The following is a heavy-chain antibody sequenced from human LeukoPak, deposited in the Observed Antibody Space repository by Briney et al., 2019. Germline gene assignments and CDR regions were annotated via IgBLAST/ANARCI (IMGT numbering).Heavy chain of an antibody. Sequence: GGSLRLSCAASGFTFSSSGIHWVRQAPGKGLEWVSSISGSGNRTYYADSVKGRFTISRDNSKNTLFLQMNSLRAEDTAVYYCAKNLYCGGGSCYPSALGMDVWGQGTTVTVSS. CDR3: AKNLYCGGGSCYPSALGMDV. J-gene: IGHJ6*02. V-gene: IGHV3-23*01. CDR2: ISGSGNRT. CDR1: GFTFSSSG. D-gene: IGHD2-15*01.